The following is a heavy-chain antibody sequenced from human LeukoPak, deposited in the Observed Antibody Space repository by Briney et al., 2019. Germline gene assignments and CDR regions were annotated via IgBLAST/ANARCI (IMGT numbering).Heavy chain of an antibody. J-gene: IGHJ4*01. CDR2: LSGRGITT. CDR1: GFPFSNSA. D-gene: IGHD6-19*01. CDR3: AKGIYSSGWSYFDY. V-gene: IGHV3-23*01. Sequence: GGSLRLSCAVSGFPFSNSAMSGGRQAPGKGLEWVSTLSGRGITTYYADSVKGRFTISRDNSKNTLYLQMNSLRAEDTAVYYCAKGIYSSGWSYFDYWGHGTLVTVSS.